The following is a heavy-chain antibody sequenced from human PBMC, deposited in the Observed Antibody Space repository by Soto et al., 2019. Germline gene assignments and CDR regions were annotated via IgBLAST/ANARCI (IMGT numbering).Heavy chain of an antibody. CDR1: GYSFTGYG. D-gene: IGHD4-17*01. CDR2: ISAYNGNT. J-gene: IGHJ5*02. Sequence: ASVKVSCKASGYSFTGYGISWVRQAPGQGLEWMGWISAYNGNTNYAQKLQGRVTMTTDTSTSTAYMELRSLRSDDTAVYYCARDDYGDYTFDPWGQGTLVTVSS. V-gene: IGHV1-18*04. CDR3: ARDDYGDYTFDP.